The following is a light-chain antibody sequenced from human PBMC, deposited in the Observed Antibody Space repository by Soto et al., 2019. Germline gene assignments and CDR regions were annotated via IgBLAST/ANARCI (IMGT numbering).Light chain of an antibody. CDR3: QTWVTGIHI. Sequence: QAVLTQSPSASASLGASVKLTCTLSSGHSNYAIAWHQQQPEKGPRFLMKLNSDGSHSKGDGIPDRFSGSNSGAERYLTISTLQSEDEADYYCQTWVTGIHIFGGGTKLTVL. J-gene: IGLJ2*01. CDR2: LNSDGSH. CDR1: SGHSNYA. V-gene: IGLV4-69*01.